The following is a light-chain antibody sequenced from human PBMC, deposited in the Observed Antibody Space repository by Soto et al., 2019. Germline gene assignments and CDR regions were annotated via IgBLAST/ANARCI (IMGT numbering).Light chain of an antibody. Sequence: QSVLTQPPSVSAAPGQKVTISCSGSSSNIGNNYVSWYQQLPGTAPKVLIHDNNKRPSGIPDRFSGSKSGTSATLGITGLQTGDEADYYCGTWDSSLSAGGDVFGTGTKVTVL. CDR1: SSNIGNNY. V-gene: IGLV1-51*01. CDR2: DNN. CDR3: GTWDSSLSAGGDV. J-gene: IGLJ1*01.